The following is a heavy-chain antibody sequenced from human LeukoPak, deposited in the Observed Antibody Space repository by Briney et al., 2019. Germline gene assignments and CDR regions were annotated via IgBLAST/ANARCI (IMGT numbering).Heavy chain of an antibody. Sequence: GGSLRLSCAASGFTFSNYWMHWVRQVPGKGLVWVSRINDDGSATFYADSVRGRFTISRDNAKNTLFLQMSSLRAEDTAVYFCAREVLAPGKTHDYWGQGTLVTVSS. CDR3: AREVLAPGKTHDY. CDR1: GFTFSNYW. CDR2: INDDGSAT. J-gene: IGHJ4*02. V-gene: IGHV3-74*01.